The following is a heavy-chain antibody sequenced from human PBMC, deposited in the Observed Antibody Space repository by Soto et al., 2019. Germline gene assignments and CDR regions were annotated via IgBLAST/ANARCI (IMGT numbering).Heavy chain of an antibody. CDR3: ARDVSGSVWFGVFDY. CDR1: GFPFSPYA. J-gene: IGHJ4*02. Sequence: QVQLVESGGGVVQPGRSLGLSCAPSGFPFSPYAMNWVPKAPGRGLEWVAVISYDGGHKYYADSVKGRFTNSRDSSKNTLDLQMNGLRAEDTAVYHCARDVSGSVWFGVFDYWGQGTLVTVSS. CDR2: ISYDGGHK. D-gene: IGHD3-10*01. V-gene: IGHV3-30-3*01.